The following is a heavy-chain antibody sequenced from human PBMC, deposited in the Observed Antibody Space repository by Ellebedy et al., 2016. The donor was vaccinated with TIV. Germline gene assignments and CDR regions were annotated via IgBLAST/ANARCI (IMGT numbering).Heavy chain of an antibody. CDR2: ISDSGIST. D-gene: IGHD1-26*01. J-gene: IGHJ4*02. Sequence: GESLKISCAASGFTLSSYAMSWVRQAPGKGLEWVSAISDSGISTYYADSVKGRFTISRDNSKNTLYLQMNSLRAEDTAVYYCAKGRRWELPLDCWGQGTLVTVSS. V-gene: IGHV3-23*01. CDR3: AKGRRWELPLDC. CDR1: GFTLSSYA.